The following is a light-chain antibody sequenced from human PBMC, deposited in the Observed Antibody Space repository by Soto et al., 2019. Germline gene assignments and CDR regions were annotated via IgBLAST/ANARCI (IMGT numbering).Light chain of an antibody. CDR2: DVN. Sequence: QSALTQPRSVSGSPGQSVTISCTGTSSDVGYSNYVSWYQQHPGKSPKLMIYDVNERPSGVPDRFSGSKSGNTASLTISGLLAEDEADYYCCSYSGSYTFVLFGGGTKVTVL. V-gene: IGLV2-11*01. J-gene: IGLJ2*01. CDR1: SSDVGYSNY. CDR3: CSYSGSYTFVL.